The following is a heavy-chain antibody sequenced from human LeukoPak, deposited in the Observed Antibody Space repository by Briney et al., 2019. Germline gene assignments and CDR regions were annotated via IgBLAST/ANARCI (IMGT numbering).Heavy chain of an antibody. CDR3: ARNGGNSYWYFDL. J-gene: IGHJ2*01. V-gene: IGHV3-48*03. Sequence: GGSLRLSCAAPGFSFSSYEMNWVRQAPGLGLEWISYIARSGSTIYYADSVKGRFTISRDNAKNSLYLQMSSLRAEDTAVYYCARNGGNSYWYFDLWGRGTLVTVSS. CDR2: IARSGSTI. CDR1: GFSFSSYE. D-gene: IGHD4-23*01.